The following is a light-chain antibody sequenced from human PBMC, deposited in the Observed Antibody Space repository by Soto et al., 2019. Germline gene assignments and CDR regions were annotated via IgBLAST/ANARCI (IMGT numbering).Light chain of an antibody. J-gene: IGKJ1*01. CDR2: AAS. V-gene: IGKV1-39*01. CDR3: QQSYSTPWT. Sequence: DIQMTQSPSSLSASVGDRVTITCRASQSIRNYLNWYQQKPGKAPKLLIYAASSLQSGVPSRFSGSGSGTVFTLTISSLQPEDFATYYCQQSYSTPWTFGQGTKVEIK. CDR1: QSIRNY.